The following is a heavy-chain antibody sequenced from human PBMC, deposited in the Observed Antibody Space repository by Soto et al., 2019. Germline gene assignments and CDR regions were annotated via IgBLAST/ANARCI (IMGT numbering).Heavy chain of an antibody. J-gene: IGHJ3*02. V-gene: IGHV2-5*02. CDR1: GFSLSTSGVG. CDR2: IYWDDDK. Sequence: QITLKESGPTLVKPTQTLTLTCTFSGFSLSTSGVGVGWIRQPPGKALEWLALIYWDDDKRYSPSLKSRLTITKDTPKNQVVLTMTNMDPVDTATYYCAHSHDILTGYSPLDAFDIWGQGTMVTVSS. CDR3: AHSHDILTGYSPLDAFDI. D-gene: IGHD3-9*01.